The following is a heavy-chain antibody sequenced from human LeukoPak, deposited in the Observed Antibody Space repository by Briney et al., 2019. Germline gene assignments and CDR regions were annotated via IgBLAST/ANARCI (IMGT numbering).Heavy chain of an antibody. CDR1: GFTFSSYA. CDR3: ARDSSSSNYYLGMDV. V-gene: IGHV3-23*01. CDR2: ISGSGDRT. J-gene: IGHJ6*02. D-gene: IGHD6-19*01. Sequence: GGSLRLSCAASGFTFSSYAINWVRQAPGKGRAWISGISGSGDRTYYADSVKGRFTICRDNAKNTLYLQMKSPRADDTALYYCARDSSSSNYYLGMDVWGQGNTVPISS.